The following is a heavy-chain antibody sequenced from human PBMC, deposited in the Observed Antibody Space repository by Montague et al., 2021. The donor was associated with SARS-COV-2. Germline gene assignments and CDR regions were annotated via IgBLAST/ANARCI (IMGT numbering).Heavy chain of an antibody. CDR2: INHSGST. CDR3: ARKGLHSSSWYYYYYGMDV. CDR1: GGSFSGYY. Sequence: SETLSLTCAVYGGSFSGYYWSWIRQPPGKGLEWIGEINHSGSTNYNPSLKSRVTISVDTSKNQFSLKLSPVTAADTAVYYCARKGLHSSSWYYYYYGMDVWGQGTTVTVSS. D-gene: IGHD6-13*01. V-gene: IGHV4-34*01. J-gene: IGHJ6*02.